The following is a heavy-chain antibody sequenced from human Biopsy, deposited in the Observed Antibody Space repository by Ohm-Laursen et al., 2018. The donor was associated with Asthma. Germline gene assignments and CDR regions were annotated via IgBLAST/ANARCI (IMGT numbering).Heavy chain of an antibody. V-gene: IGHV3-30*18. D-gene: IGHD6-13*01. J-gene: IGHJ4*02. CDR1: GFNFHNYG. CDR3: AKDRVAGRSYYFDY. CDR2: ILFDGRKI. Sequence: SLRLSCAAFGFNFHNYGMNWVRRAPGKVLEWVAQILFDGRKINYPDSVKGRFTISRDNSKNMVYLQMNSLRPEDTAVYYCAKDRVAGRSYYFDYWGQGSLVSVSS.